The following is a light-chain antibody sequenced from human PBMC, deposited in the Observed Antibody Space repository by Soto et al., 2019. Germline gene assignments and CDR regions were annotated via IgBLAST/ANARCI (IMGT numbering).Light chain of an antibody. Sequence: IVLTHSPGTLSLSPWESATLSCRATRSVSSYLAWYQQKPGLAPRLLIYDASSRPTDIPARFSGSGSGTEFTLTISSLQSEDFALYYCQQYNSWPLTFGPGTRLEIK. CDR1: RSVSSY. J-gene: IGKJ5*01. V-gene: IGKV3D-15*01. CDR2: DAS. CDR3: QQYNSWPLT.